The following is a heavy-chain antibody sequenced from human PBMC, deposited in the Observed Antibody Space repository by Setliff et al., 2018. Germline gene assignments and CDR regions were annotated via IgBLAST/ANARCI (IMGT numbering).Heavy chain of an antibody. CDR2: IGVYSGNT. CDR1: GYTFRQSI. D-gene: IGHD3-3*01. V-gene: IGHV1-18*01. Sequence: GASVKVSCKASGYTFRQSIVSWVRQAPGQGLEWLGWIGVYSGNTYSAQRFQGRVSLTTDESTNTAYLELRGLRSDDTAVYYCMRLVRFCSRTVCQRTSGDEGWGQGTMVTVSS. J-gene: IGHJ4*02. CDR3: MRLVRFCSRTVCQRTSGDEG.